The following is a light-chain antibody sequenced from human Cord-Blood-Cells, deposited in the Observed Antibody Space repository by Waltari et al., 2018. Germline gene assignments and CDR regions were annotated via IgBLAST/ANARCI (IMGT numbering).Light chain of an antibody. CDR1: QSVSSSY. J-gene: IGKJ5*01. Sequence: EIVLTQSPGPLSLSPGERATLSCRASQSVSSSYLAWYQQKPGQAPRLRIYGASSRATGIPDRFSGSGSGTDFTLTISRLEPEDFAVYYCQQYGSSLITFGQGTRLEIK. V-gene: IGKV3-20*01. CDR3: QQYGSSLIT. CDR2: GAS.